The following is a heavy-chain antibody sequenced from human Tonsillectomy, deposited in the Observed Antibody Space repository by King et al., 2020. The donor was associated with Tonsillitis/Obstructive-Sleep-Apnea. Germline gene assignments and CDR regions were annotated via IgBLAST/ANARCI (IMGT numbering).Heavy chain of an antibody. J-gene: IGHJ4*02. CDR2: INHSGST. D-gene: IGHD6-13*01. Sequence: VQLQQWGAGLLKPSETLSLTCAVSGGSFSGYYWSWIRQPPGKGLEWIGEINHSGSTNYNPSLKSRVTISVDTSKNQFSLKLSSVTAADTAVYYCAAGTYYFDYWGQGTLVTVSS. CDR3: AAGTYYFDY. CDR1: GGSFSGYY. V-gene: IGHV4-34*01.